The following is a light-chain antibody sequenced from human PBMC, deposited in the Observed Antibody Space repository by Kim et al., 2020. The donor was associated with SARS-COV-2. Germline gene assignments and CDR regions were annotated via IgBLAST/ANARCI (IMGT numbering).Light chain of an antibody. Sequence: SSELTQDPAVSVALGQTVRITCQGDSLRSYYASWYQQKPGQAPVLVFSGKNNRPSGIPDRFSGSSSGNTASLTITGAQAEDEADYYCNSRDSSGNHLVFG. CDR2: GKN. CDR3: NSRDSSGNHLV. V-gene: IGLV3-19*01. J-gene: IGLJ3*02. CDR1: SLRSYY.